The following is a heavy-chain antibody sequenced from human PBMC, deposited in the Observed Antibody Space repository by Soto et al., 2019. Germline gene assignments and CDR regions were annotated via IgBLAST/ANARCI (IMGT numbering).Heavy chain of an antibody. D-gene: IGHD2-15*01. Sequence: QVQLQESGPGLVKPSGTLSLTCVVSSGSISSSNWWSWVRQPPGKGLEWIGEIYHSGSTNYNPSLKSRLTISVDNSKNQFSLKLSSVTAADTAVYYCARSSPGDISYYYYMDVWGKGTTVTVSS. V-gene: IGHV4-4*02. CDR1: SGSISSSNW. CDR2: IYHSGST. J-gene: IGHJ6*03. CDR3: ARSSPGDISYYYYMDV.